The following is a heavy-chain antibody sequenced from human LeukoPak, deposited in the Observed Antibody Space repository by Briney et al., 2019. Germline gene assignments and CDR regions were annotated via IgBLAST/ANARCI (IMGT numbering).Heavy chain of an antibody. CDR3: ARGSDILTEGDAFDI. D-gene: IGHD3-9*01. Sequence: EASVKVSCKASGYTFTNYYMHWVRQAPGQGLEWMGVINSSGGGTTYAQKFQGRVTITADESTSTAYMELSSLRSEDTAVYYCARGSDILTEGDAFDIWGQGTMVTVSS. CDR2: INSSGGGT. V-gene: IGHV1-46*01. CDR1: GYTFTNYY. J-gene: IGHJ3*02.